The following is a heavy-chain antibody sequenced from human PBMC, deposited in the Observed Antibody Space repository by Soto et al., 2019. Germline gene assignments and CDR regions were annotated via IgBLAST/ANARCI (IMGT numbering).Heavy chain of an antibody. V-gene: IGHV5-10-1*01. D-gene: IGHD2-2*02. CDR2: IDPSDSYT. CDR3: ARQGDIVVVPAAIDYYYGMDV. Sequence: KVSCKASGYSFTSYWISWVRQMPGKGLEWMGRIDPSDSYTNYSPSFQGHVTISADKSISTAYLQWSSLKASDTAMYYCARQGDIVVVPAAIDYYYGMDVWGQGTTVTVSS. CDR1: GYSFTSYW. J-gene: IGHJ6*02.